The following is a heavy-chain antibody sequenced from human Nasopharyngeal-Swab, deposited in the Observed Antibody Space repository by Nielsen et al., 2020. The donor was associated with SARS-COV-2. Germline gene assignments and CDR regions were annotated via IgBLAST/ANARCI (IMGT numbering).Heavy chain of an antibody. V-gene: IGHV1-8*01. CDR3: ARDVLGDYAMDV. CDR2: MNPNSGNT. J-gene: IGHJ6*02. CDR1: GYTFTSYD. D-gene: IGHD3-16*01. Sequence: ASVKVPCKASGYTFTSYDINWVRQATGQGLEWMGWMNPNSGNTGYAQKFQGRVTMTRDTSTSTVYMELSSLRSEDTAVYYCARDVLGDYAMDVWGQGTTVTVSS.